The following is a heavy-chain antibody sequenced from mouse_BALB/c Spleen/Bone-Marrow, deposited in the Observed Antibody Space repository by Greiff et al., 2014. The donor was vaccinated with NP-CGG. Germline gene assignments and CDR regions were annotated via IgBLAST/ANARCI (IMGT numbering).Heavy chain of an antibody. J-gene: IGHJ2*01. Sequence: DVKLQESGAELVKLGASVRLSCTASGFNIKDTYIHWVKQRPEQVLEWIGRIDPANGNTKYDPKFQGKATITADTSSNTSYLQLSSLTSEDTAVYYCASYYYGYYFDYWGQGTTPTVSS. D-gene: IGHD1-1*01. CDR3: ASYYYGYYFDY. CDR1: GFNIKDTY. V-gene: IGHV14-3*02. CDR2: IDPANGNT.